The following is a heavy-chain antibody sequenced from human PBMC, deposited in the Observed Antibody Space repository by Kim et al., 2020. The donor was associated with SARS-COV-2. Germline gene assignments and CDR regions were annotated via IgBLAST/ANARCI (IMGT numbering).Heavy chain of an antibody. CDR2: ISSSSSYI. CDR3: AREGGGGIVATISDWFDP. V-gene: IGHV3-21*04. Sequence: GGSLRLSCAASGFTFSSYSMNWVRQAPGKGLEWVSSISSSSSYIYYADSVKGRFTISRDNAKNSLYLQMNSLRAEDTSVYYCAREGGGGIVATISDWFDPWGQGTLVTVSS. J-gene: IGHJ5*02. D-gene: IGHD5-12*01. CDR1: GFTFSSYS.